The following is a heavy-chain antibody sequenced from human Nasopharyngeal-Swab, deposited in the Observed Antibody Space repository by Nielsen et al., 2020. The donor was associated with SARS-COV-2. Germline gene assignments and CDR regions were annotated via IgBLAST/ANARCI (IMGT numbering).Heavy chain of an antibody. CDR1: GGSFSGYY. CDR3: ARDHEWELLLAFDI. D-gene: IGHD1-26*01. Sequence: SATLSLTGAVYGGSFSGYYWCWIRQPPGKGLEWIGEIHHNGSTNYNPSLKSRVTISVDTSKNQFSLKLSSVTAADTAVYYCARDHEWELLLAFDIWGQGTMVTVSS. CDR2: IHHNGST. J-gene: IGHJ3*02. V-gene: IGHV4-34*01.